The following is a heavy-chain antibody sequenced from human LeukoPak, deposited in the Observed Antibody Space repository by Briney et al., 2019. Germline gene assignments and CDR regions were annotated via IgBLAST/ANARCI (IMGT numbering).Heavy chain of an antibody. CDR2: ISSSGSTI. CDR1: GFTFSDYY. J-gene: IGHJ4*02. Sequence: GGSLRLSCAASGFTFSDYYMSWIRQAPGRGLEWVSYISSSGSTIYYADSVKGRFTISRDNAKNSLYLQMNSLRAEDTAVYYCARDRYSGSYPLDYWGQGTLVTVSS. CDR3: ARDRYSGSYPLDY. V-gene: IGHV3-11*01. D-gene: IGHD1-26*01.